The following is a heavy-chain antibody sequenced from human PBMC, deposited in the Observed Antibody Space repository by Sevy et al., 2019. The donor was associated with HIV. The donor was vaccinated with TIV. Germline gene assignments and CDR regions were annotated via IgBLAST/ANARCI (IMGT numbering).Heavy chain of an antibody. J-gene: IGHJ4*02. CDR3: ARGAGSYTGYYFDY. CDR1: GDSVFSNSAA. CDR2: TYYRSKWYN. D-gene: IGHD3-10*01. V-gene: IGHV6-1*01. Sequence: SQTLSLTCAISGDSVFSNSAAWNWIRQSPSRGLEWLGRTYYRSKWYNDYAVSVKSRITINPDTSKNQFSLQLKSVTPEDTAVYYCARGAGSYTGYYFDYWGQGTLVTVSS.